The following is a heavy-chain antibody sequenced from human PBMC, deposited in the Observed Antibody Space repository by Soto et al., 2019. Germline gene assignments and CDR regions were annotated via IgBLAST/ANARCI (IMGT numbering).Heavy chain of an antibody. V-gene: IGHV5-10-1*01. D-gene: IGHD6-13*01. CDR2: IDPSDSYT. J-gene: IGHJ4*02. CDR3: GRHSSSWTEDY. Sequence: GESLKISCKGSGYSFTTYWISWVRQMPGKGLEWMGRIDPSDSYTNYSPSFHGHVTISVDKSITTAYLQWSSLKASDTAMYYCGRHSSSWTEDYWGQGTLVTVSS. CDR1: GYSFTTYW.